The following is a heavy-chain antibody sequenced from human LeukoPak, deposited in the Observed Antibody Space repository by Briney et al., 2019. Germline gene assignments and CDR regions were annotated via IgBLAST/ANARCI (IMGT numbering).Heavy chain of an antibody. D-gene: IGHD3-3*01. CDR3: ARDRAWNYFDY. V-gene: IGHV3-30*03. J-gene: IGHJ4*02. CDR2: ISNDGSRK. Sequence: GGSLRLSCAPSGFTFSRHGMHWVRQAPGKGLEWVAIISNDGSRKYYAHSVEGRFTISRDNSKNTLYLQMGSLRAEDTAVYYCARDRAWNYFDYWGQGTLVTVSS. CDR1: GFTFSRHG.